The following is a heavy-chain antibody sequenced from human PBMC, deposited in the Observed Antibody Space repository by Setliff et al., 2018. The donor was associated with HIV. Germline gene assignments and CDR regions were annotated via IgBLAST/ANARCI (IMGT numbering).Heavy chain of an antibody. CDR3: ASPASGGSSGQYHY. CDR1: GGPITITSHY. Sequence: SETLSLTCTVSGGPITITSHYWGWVRQSPGKGLEWIGSVFYTGITYYNPSLKSRVTISVDTSKNQFSLKLSSVTAADTAVYYCASPASGGSSGQYHYWGQGTLVTVSS. J-gene: IGHJ4*02. V-gene: IGHV4-39*01. CDR2: VFYTGIT. D-gene: IGHD6-19*01.